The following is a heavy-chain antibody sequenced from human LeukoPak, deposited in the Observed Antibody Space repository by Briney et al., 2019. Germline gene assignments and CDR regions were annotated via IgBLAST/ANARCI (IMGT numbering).Heavy chain of an antibody. J-gene: IGHJ3*02. CDR1: GGSISSGDYY. CDR3: AKGRYCSGGSCYSGLDAFDI. V-gene: IGHV4-30-4*01. CDR2: IYYSGST. D-gene: IGHD2-15*01. Sequence: SETLSLTCTVSGGSISSGDYYWSWIRQPPGKGLEWIGYIYYSGSTYYNPSLKSRVTISVDTSKNQFSLKLSLVTAADTAVYYCAKGRYCSGGSCYSGLDAFDIWGQGTMVTVSS.